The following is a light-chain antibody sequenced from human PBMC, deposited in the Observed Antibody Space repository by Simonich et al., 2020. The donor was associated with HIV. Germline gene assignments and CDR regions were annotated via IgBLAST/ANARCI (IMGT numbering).Light chain of an antibody. CDR2: WAS. V-gene: IGKV4-1*01. CDR3: QQYTNWPLT. CDR1: QSVLYSSNNKNY. Sequence: DIVMTQSPDSLAVSLGERATINYKSSQSVLYSSNNKNYLAWYQQKPGQPPKLLIYWASTRESGVPDRFSGSGSGTDFTLTISSLQAEDVAVYYCQQYTNWPLTFGGGTKVEIK. J-gene: IGKJ4*01.